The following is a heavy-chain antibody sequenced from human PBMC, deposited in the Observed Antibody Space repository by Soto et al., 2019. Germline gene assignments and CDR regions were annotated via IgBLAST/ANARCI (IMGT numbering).Heavy chain of an antibody. Sequence: HGQLQESGPGLLKPSETLSLTCTVYCGSISSYYWSWIRQPPGKGLEWIGYIYYSGSTNNNPDLKSRVTISVDTSRNNVSLKLSSVTAADTDVYYCARSGCSSGWYYFAYRGQGTLVTVSS. D-gene: IGHD6-19*01. J-gene: IGHJ4*02. CDR2: IYYSGST. CDR1: CGSISSYY. CDR3: ARSGCSSGWYYFAY. V-gene: IGHV4-59*12.